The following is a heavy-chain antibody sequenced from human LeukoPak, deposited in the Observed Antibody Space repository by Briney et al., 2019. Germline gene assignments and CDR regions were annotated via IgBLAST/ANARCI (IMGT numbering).Heavy chain of an antibody. D-gene: IGHD3-3*01. CDR2: IDYSGST. CDR3: AREVTRYDFWSGYYVGWFDP. CDR1: GGSISSSSYY. Sequence: SETLSLTCTVSGGSISSSSYYWGWIRQPPGKGLEWIGSIDYSGSTYYNPSLKSRVTISVDTSKNQFSLKPSSVTAADTAVYYCAREVTRYDFWSGYYVGWFDPWGQGTLVTVSS. V-gene: IGHV4-39*01. J-gene: IGHJ5*02.